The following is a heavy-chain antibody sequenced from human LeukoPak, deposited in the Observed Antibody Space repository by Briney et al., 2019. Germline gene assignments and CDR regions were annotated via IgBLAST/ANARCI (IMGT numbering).Heavy chain of an antibody. CDR3: ARASYYYDSSGGDY. CDR1: GYTFTSYA. D-gene: IGHD3-22*01. CDR2: INAGNGNT. Sequence: ASVKVSCKASGYTFTSYAMHWVRQAPGQRLEWMGWINAGNGNTKYSQKFQGRDTITRDTSASTAYMELSSLRSEDTAVYYCARASYYYDSSGGDYWGQGTLVTVSS. J-gene: IGHJ4*02. V-gene: IGHV1-3*01.